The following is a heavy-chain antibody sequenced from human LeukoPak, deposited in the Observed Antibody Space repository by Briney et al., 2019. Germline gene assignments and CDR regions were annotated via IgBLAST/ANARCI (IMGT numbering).Heavy chain of an antibody. CDR2: IYYSGST. D-gene: IGHD6-6*01. J-gene: IGHJ4*02. CDR3: ARGEARRRPFDY. CDR1: GGSISSYY. Sequence: PSETLSLTCTVSGGSISSYYWSWIRQPPGKGLEWIGYIYYSGSTNYHPSLKSRVTISVDTSKNQFSLKLSSVTAADTAVYYCARGEARRRPFDYWGQGTLVTVSS. V-gene: IGHV4-59*01.